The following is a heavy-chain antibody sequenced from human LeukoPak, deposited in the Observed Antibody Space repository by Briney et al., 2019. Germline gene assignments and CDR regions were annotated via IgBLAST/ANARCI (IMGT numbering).Heavy chain of an antibody. D-gene: IGHD2-15*01. CDR3: ASFTPTYYYYMDV. CDR1: GFTFSSYS. Sequence: PGGSLRLSCAASGFTFSSYSMNWVRQAPGKGLEWVSSISSSSSYIYYADSVKGRFTISRDNAKNSLYLQMNSLRAEGTAVYYCASFTPTYYYYMDVWGKGTTVTISS. V-gene: IGHV3-21*01. J-gene: IGHJ6*03. CDR2: ISSSSSYI.